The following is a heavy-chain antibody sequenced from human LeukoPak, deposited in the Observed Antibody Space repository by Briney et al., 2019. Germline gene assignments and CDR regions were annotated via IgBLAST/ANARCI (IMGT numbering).Heavy chain of an antibody. CDR1: GGTFNTYT. J-gene: IGHJ4*02. CDR2: IIPIFGTA. D-gene: IGHD1-7*01. CDR3: ARDKTGNFQFHY. Sequence: ASVKVSRKASGGTFNTYTIIWVRQAPGQGLEWMGGIIPIFGTANYAKKFQDRVTITADESTSAVYMELNSLRSEDTAVYYCARDKTGNFQFHYWGQGTLVTVSS. V-gene: IGHV1-69*01.